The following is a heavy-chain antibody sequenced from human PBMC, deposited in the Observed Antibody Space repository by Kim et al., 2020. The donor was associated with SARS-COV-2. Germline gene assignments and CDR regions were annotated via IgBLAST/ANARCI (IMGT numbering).Heavy chain of an antibody. D-gene: IGHD2-8*01. V-gene: IGHV3-23*01. Sequence: AHPGNGRFTLSRDNSKNMLYLEMNTLRAEDTAIYYCAKGWSSHGPSQSEYWGQGTLVTVSS. CDR3: AKGWSSHGPSQSEY. J-gene: IGHJ4*02.